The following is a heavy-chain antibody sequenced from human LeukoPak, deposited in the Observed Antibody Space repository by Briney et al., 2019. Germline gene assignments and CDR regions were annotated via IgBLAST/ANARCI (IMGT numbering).Heavy chain of an antibody. V-gene: IGHV1-8*01. D-gene: IGHD2-2*01. Sequence: VASVKVSCKASGYTFTNNEINWVRQVSGQGLEWMGWMNPNNGNAGYAQKFQGRITMTRNTSISTAYMELRSLRSEDTAVYYCAREVPASTYYYYYMDVWGKGTTVTVSS. CDR1: GYTFTNNE. CDR2: MNPNNGNA. CDR3: AREVPASTYYYYYMDV. J-gene: IGHJ6*03.